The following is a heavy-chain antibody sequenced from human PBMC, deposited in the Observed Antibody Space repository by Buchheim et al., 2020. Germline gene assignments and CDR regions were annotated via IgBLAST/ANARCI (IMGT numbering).Heavy chain of an antibody. V-gene: IGHV1-46*03. CDR2: INPSGGST. Sequence: QVQLVQSGAEVKKPGASVKVSCKASGYTFTSYYMHWVRQAPGQGLEWMGIINPSGGSTSYAQKFQGRVTMTRDTSTSTCYLELSSLRSEDTAVYYCASPRYYYGSGSSNHYYYGMDVWGQGTT. J-gene: IGHJ6*02. CDR3: ASPRYYYGSGSSNHYYYGMDV. CDR1: GYTFTSYY. D-gene: IGHD3-10*01.